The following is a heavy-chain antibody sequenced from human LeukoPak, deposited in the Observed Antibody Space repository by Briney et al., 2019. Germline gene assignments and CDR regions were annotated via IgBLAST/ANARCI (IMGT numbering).Heavy chain of an antibody. CDR2: IYYSGNT. V-gene: IGHV4-59*08. J-gene: IGHJ5*02. CDR3: ARHSSYDILTGYLEGWFDP. CDR1: GFTFSSYW. D-gene: IGHD3-9*01. Sequence: GSLRLSCAASGFTFSSYWMSWVRQAPGKGLEWVGYIYYSGNTNYNPSLKSRVTISVDTSKNQFSLKLSSVTAADTAVYYCARHSSYDILTGYLEGWFDPWGQGTLVTVSS.